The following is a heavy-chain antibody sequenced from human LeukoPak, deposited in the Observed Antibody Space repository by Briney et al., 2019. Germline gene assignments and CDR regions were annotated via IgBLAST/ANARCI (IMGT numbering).Heavy chain of an antibody. CDR1: GFTFSSHA. Sequence: GGSLRLSCAASGFTFSSHAMSWVRQAPGKGLEWVSTIRGSGGSTYYADSVKGRFTISRDNSKNTLYLQMNSLRVEDTAVYFCAKGPTTIDAFDIWGQGTMVTVSS. CDR3: AKGPTTIDAFDI. CDR2: IRGSGGST. J-gene: IGHJ3*02. V-gene: IGHV3-23*01. D-gene: IGHD4-17*01.